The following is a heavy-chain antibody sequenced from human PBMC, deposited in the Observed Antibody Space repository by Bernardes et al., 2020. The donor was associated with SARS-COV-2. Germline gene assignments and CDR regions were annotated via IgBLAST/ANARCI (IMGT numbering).Heavy chain of an antibody. J-gene: IGHJ5*01. D-gene: IGHD3-10*01. Sequence: TVSLTCTVSGGSISGFYWSWIRQSPGKELEWIGYIYSSGSTNNNPSLNSRVTISIDTSKNQFSLKVNSVTAADTAVYYCAREQNALVRGVIDSWGQGILVTVSS. CDR1: GGSISGFY. CDR2: IYSSGST. CDR3: AREQNALVRGVIDS. V-gene: IGHV4-59*01.